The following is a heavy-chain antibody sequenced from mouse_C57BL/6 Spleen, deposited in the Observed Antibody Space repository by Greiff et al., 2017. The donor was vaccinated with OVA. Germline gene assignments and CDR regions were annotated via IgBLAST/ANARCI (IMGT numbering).Heavy chain of an antibody. V-gene: IGHV3-6*01. D-gene: IGHD2-2*01. CDR3: ARAYGYDEGVWFAY. CDR2: ISYDGSN. J-gene: IGHJ3*01. Sequence: EESGPGLVKPSQSLSLTCSVTGYSITSGYYWNWNRQFPGNKLEWMGYISYDGSNNYNPSLKNRISITRDTSKNQFFLKLNSVTTEDTATYYCARAYGYDEGVWFAYWGQGTLVTVSA. CDR1: GYSITSGYY.